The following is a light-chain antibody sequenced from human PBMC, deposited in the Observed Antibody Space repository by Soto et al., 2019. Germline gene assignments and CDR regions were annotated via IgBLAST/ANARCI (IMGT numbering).Light chain of an antibody. CDR3: QKYTNVPA. V-gene: IGKV1-27*01. J-gene: IGKJ4*01. CDR2: AAS. CDR1: QGISNY. Sequence: DIQMTQSPSSLSASVGDRVTITCRASQGISNYLAWYQQIPWKVPKLLISAASTLQSGVPSRFSGSGSGTDFTLTISSLQPEDVATYYCQKYTNVPAFGGATKVEIK.